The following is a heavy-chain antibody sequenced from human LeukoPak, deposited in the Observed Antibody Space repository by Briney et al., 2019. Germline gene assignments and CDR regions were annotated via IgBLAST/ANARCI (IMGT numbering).Heavy chain of an antibody. CDR3: ARCYDTYGGSLDAFDI. V-gene: IGHV3-21*01. CDR1: GFTFSSYS. CDR2: TSSSSSYI. J-gene: IGHJ3*02. D-gene: IGHD4-23*01. Sequence: GGSLRLSCAVSGFTFSSYSMNWVRQAPGKWLEWVSSTSSSSSYIYYADSVKGRFTISRDNAKNSLYLQMNSLRAEDTAVYYCARCYDTYGGSLDAFDIWGQGTMVTVSS.